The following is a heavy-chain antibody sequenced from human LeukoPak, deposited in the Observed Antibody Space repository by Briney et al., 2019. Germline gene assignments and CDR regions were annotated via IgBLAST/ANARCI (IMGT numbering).Heavy chain of an antibody. Sequence: GGSLRLSCAASGFTFSSYAMSWVRQAPGKGLEWVSATSGSGGSTYYADSVKGRFTISRDNSKNTLYLQMNSLRAGDTAVYYCAKIKSIFGVVSRPFDHWGQGTLVTVSS. J-gene: IGHJ5*02. CDR3: AKIKSIFGVVSRPFDH. CDR1: GFTFSSYA. V-gene: IGHV3-23*01. D-gene: IGHD3-3*01. CDR2: TSGSGGST.